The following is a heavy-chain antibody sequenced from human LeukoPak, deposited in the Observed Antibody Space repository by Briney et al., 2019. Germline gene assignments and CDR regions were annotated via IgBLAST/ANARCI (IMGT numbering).Heavy chain of an antibody. Sequence: PSETLSLTCTVSGGSISSYYWSWIRQPAGKGLEWIGRIYTSGSTNYNPSLKSRVTISVDTSKNQFSLKLSSVTAADTAVYYCAREDYDILTGYYLSMCAFDIWGQGTMVTVSS. V-gene: IGHV4-4*07. CDR1: GGSISSYY. CDR2: IYTSGST. J-gene: IGHJ3*02. D-gene: IGHD3-9*01. CDR3: AREDYDILTGYYLSMCAFDI.